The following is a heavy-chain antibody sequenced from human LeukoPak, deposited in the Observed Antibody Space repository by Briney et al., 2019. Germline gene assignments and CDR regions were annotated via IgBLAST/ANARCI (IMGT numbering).Heavy chain of an antibody. CDR2: IIPIFGTA. V-gene: IGHV1-69*13. J-gene: IGHJ4*02. CDR1: GGTFSSYA. D-gene: IGHD3-10*01. Sequence: GASVKLSCKASGGTFSSYAISWVRQAPGQGLEWMGGIIPIFGTANYAQKFQGRVTITADESTSTAYMELSSLRSEDTAVYYCARDPYYGSGSYYDYWGQGTLVTVSS. CDR3: ARDPYYGSGSYYDY.